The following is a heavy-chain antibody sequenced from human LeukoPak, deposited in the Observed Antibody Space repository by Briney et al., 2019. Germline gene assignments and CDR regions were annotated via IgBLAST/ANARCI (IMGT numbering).Heavy chain of an antibody. CDR1: GFTFSTFG. J-gene: IGHJ3*02. Sequence: GGSLRLSCAASGFAASGFTFSTFGMHWVRQAPGEGLEWVAFIRYDGSNKYYTDSVKGRFTISRDDSKNTLYLQMNSLRAEDTAAYYCAKDRHMIVVKRGAFDIWGQGTMVTVSS. D-gene: IGHD3-22*01. V-gene: IGHV3-30*02. CDR3: AKDRHMIVVKRGAFDI. CDR2: IRYDGSNK.